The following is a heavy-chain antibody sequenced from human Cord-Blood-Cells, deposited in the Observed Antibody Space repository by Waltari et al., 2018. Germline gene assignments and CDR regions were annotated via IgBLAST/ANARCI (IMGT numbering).Heavy chain of an antibody. D-gene: IGHD4-17*01. V-gene: IGHV4-39*01. CDR2: IDLSGRT. Sequence: QLQLQESAPGLVKPSEILSLPRTVIGGSISSSSYYWGWIGRPPGKGLEWIGCIDLSGRTYYNPALRWRVPIAVGTSKNQCSRKRSSVTGADTAVYDFARLDGYYFDYWGQGFLVIVSS. CDR3: ARLDGYYFDY. J-gene: IGHJ4*02. CDR1: GGSISSSSYY.